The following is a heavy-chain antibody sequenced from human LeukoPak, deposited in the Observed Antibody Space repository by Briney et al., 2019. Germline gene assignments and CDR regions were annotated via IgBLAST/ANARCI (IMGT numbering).Heavy chain of an antibody. V-gene: IGHV4-59*08. CDR2: IYYSGST. D-gene: IGHD6-19*01. CDR3: ARLSYSSGWYGP. Sequence: SETLSLTCTVSGGSISSYYWSWIRQPPGKGLEWIGYIYYSGSTNYNPSLKSRVTISVDTSKNQFPLKLSSVTAADTAVYYCARLSYSSGWYGPWGQGTLVTVSS. CDR1: GGSISSYY. J-gene: IGHJ5*02.